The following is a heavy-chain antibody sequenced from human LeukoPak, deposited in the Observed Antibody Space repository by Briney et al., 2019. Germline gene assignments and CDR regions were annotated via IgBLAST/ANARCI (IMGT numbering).Heavy chain of an antibody. V-gene: IGHV3-7*01. CDR3: ARDLWFGEFPYYFDQ. J-gene: IGHJ4*02. D-gene: IGHD3-10*01. CDR1: GFTFSSYW. Sequence: GGSLRLSCAASGFTFSSYWMSWVRQAPGKGLEWVANIEHDGSDKYYVDSVKGRFTISRDNAKNSLYLQMNSLRAEDTAMYYCARDLWFGEFPYYFDQWGQGTLVTVSS. CDR2: IEHDGSDK.